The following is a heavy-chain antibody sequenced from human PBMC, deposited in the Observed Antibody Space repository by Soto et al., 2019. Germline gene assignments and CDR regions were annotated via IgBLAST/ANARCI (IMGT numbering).Heavy chain of an antibody. V-gene: IGHV3-64*01. CDR2: ISSNGGST. CDR3: ARGKRTEYYDFWSGYYTGYYYYMDV. D-gene: IGHD3-3*01. CDR1: GFTFSSYA. Sequence: GGSLRLSCAASGFTFSSYAMHWVRQAPGKGLEYVSAISSNGGSTYYANSVKGRFTISRDNSKNTLYLQMGSLRAEDMAVYYCARGKRTEYYDFWSGYYTGYYYYMDVWGKGTTVTVSS. J-gene: IGHJ6*03.